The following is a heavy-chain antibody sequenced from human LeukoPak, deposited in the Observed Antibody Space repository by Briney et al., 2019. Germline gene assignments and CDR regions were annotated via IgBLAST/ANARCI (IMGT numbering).Heavy chain of an antibody. V-gene: IGHV4-39*01. Sequence: SETLSLTCTVSSGSISGTSYYWGWIRQPPGKGLEWIGSIYYSGSTHYNPSFKSRVTISVDTSKNQVSLKLTSMTAADTALYYCARNHTSNIAVADRAGNGFDIWGQGKMVTVSS. CDR1: SGSISGTSYY. D-gene: IGHD6-19*01. J-gene: IGHJ3*02. CDR2: IYYSGST. CDR3: ARNHTSNIAVADRAGNGFDI.